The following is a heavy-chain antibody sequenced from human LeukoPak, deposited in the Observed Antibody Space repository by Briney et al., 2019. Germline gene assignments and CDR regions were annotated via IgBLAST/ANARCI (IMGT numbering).Heavy chain of an antibody. J-gene: IGHJ4*02. Sequence: GGSLRLSCAAPGITFTTTWMSWVRQAPGKGLEWVGRIKSKADGETTDYAAPVKGGFTISRDDSKNTLYLQMNGLKTEDTAVYYCTAGPYWGQGTLVTVSS. CDR1: GITFTTTW. CDR2: IKSKADGETT. CDR3: TAGPY. V-gene: IGHV3-15*01.